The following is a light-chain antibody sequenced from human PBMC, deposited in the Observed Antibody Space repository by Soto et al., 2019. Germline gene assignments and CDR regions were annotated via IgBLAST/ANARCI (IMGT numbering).Light chain of an antibody. Sequence: QSVLSQPRSVSGSPGHSFTISCTGTGNDVGAYNYVSWYQQHPGRPPKLMIYDVARWPSGVPDRFSGSKSGNTASLTISGLQAEDEADSFCCSSAGGYTYLFGTGTKVTVL. CDR2: DVA. J-gene: IGLJ1*01. V-gene: IGLV2-11*01. CDR1: GNDVGAYNY. CDR3: CSSAGGYTYL.